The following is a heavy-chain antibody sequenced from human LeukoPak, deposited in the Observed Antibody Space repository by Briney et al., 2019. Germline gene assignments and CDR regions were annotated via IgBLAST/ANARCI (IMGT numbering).Heavy chain of an antibody. Sequence: ASVKVSCKASGYTFTSYGISWVRQAPGQGLERMGWISAYNGNTNYAQKLQGRVTMTTDTSTSTAYMELRSLRSDDTAVYYCARFGVGYYYDSSGYYYWGQGTLVTVSS. CDR3: ARFGVGYYYDSSGYYY. CDR2: ISAYNGNT. V-gene: IGHV1-18*01. D-gene: IGHD3-22*01. CDR1: GYTFTSYG. J-gene: IGHJ4*02.